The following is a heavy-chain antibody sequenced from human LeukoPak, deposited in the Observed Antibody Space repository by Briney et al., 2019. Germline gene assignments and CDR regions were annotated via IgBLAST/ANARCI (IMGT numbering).Heavy chain of an antibody. CDR1: GYTFTGYY. D-gene: IGHD3-10*01. J-gene: IGHJ4*02. Sequence: ASVKVSCKASGYTFTGYYMHWVRQAPGQGLEWMGWINPNSGGTNYAQKFQGRVTMTRDTSISTAYMELSSLRSEDTAVYYCARVRLPSYYFDYWGQGTLVTVSS. CDR2: INPNSGGT. V-gene: IGHV1-2*02. CDR3: ARVRLPSYYFDY.